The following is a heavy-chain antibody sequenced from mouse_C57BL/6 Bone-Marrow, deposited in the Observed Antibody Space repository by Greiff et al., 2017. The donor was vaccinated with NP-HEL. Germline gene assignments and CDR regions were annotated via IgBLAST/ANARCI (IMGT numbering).Heavy chain of an antibody. CDR2: ISGGGGNT. V-gene: IGHV5-9*01. CDR3: ARQKYPDY. J-gene: IGHJ2*01. D-gene: IGHD1-3*01. Sequence: DVHLVESGGGLVKPGGSLKLSCAASGFTFSSYTMSWVRQTPEKRLEWVATISGGGGNTYYPDSVKGRFTISRDNAKNTRYLQMSSLRSEDTALYYCARQKYPDYWGQGTTLTVSS. CDR1: GFTFSSYT.